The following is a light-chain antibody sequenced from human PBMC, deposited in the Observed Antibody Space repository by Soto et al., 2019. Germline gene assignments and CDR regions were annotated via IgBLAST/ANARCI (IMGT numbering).Light chain of an antibody. Sequence: EIVLTQSPGTLSLSPVEIATLYCISSQSVSSSYLAWYQQKPGQAPRLLIYGASSRATGIPDRFSGSGSGTDFTLTISRLEPEDFAVYYCQQYGSSPTRTCGQGTKVDIK. CDR1: QSVSSSY. V-gene: IGKV3-20*01. CDR2: GAS. J-gene: IGKJ1*01. CDR3: QQYGSSPTRT.